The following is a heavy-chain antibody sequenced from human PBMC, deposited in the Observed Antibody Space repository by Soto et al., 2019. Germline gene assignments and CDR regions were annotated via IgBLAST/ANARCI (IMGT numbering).Heavy chain of an antibody. V-gene: IGHV2-26*01. J-gene: IGHJ4*02. CDR2: IFWNDER. Sequence: QVTLKESGPVLVKPTETLTLTCTVSGFSLSKARMGVSWIRQPPGKALEWLAHIFWNDERSYNTSLKSRLTISRDTSKSKVVLTMTNVDPVDTGTYFCARALREGLPIYYFDSWGQGPLVTVSS. D-gene: IGHD1-26*01. CDR3: ARALREGLPIYYFDS. CDR1: GFSLSKARMG.